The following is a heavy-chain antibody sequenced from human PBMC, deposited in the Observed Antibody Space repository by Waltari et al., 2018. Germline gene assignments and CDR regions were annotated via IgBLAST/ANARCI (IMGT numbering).Heavy chain of an antibody. Sequence: QLQLQESGPGLVKPSETLSLTCSVSVASITNSNSYSSWIRQPPGKGLEWIGSIYYRGSTYSSPSLKSRVTISLDTSKNQLSLKVSSVTVADTAIYFCARNMESPYNAPYYFYYMDVWGKGTTVTVSS. J-gene: IGHJ6*03. CDR2: IYYRGST. D-gene: IGHD3-10*01. CDR1: VASITNSNSY. V-gene: IGHV4-39*01. CDR3: ARNMESPYNAPYYFYYMDV.